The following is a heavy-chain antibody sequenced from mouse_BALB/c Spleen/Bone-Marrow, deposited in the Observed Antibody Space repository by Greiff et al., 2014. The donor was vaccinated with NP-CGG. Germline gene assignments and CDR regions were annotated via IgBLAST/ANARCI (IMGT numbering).Heavy chain of an antibody. Sequence: EVQLQQSQSTFSNAVFCLKISCAASGFTFSAFSMFWFRQTPAKRLEWVATISTCGTYTSYPDRVKESFTISRANAKNNLYMQMSSLRSEDTEMYDVERSGERYRDRYYWGQGTSVTVTS. V-gene: IGHV5-4*02. J-gene: IGHJ4*01. CDR1: GFTFSAFS. CDR3: ERSGERYRDRYY. D-gene: IGHD2-14*01. CDR2: ISTCGTYT.